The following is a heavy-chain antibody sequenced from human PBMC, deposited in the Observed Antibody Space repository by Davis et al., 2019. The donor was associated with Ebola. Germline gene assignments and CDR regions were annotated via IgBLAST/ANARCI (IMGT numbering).Heavy chain of an antibody. V-gene: IGHV4-59*02. CDR2: LYKSGST. J-gene: IGHJ4*02. CDR1: GFTVSSNY. D-gene: IGHD4-17*01. CDR3: ARGPYLYGDSLDY. Sequence: ESLKISCAASGFTVSSNYMSWIRQPPGKGLEWIGYLYKSGSTNYNPSLKSRVAISGDTSKNQFSLKVSSVTAADTAVYYCARGPYLYGDSLDYWGQGTLVTVSS.